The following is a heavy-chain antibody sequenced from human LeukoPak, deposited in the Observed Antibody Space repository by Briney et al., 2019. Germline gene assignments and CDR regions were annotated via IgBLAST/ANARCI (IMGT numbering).Heavy chain of an antibody. J-gene: IGHJ4*02. V-gene: IGHV3-23*01. Sequence: GGSLRLSCAASGFTFSSYAMSWVRQAPGKGLEWVSAISGSGGSTYYADSVKGRFTISRDNPKNTLYLQMNSLRAEDTAVYYCAKARGVVTAISLDYWGQGTLVTVSS. CDR2: ISGSGGST. CDR3: AKARGVVTAISLDY. CDR1: GFTFSSYA. D-gene: IGHD2-21*02.